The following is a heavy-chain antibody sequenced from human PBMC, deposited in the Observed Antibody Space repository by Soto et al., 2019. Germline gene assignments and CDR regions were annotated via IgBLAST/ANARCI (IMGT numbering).Heavy chain of an antibody. CDR3: AKIAAVGDFDF. CDR2: INPNSGDT. Sequence: ASVKVSCKASGCTFIAYFIHWVRQAPGQGLEWMGWINPNSGDTSYAQKFQGRVTMTRDTSIRTAYMELSRLRSDDTAVFYCAKIAAVGDFDFWGQGTQVTVSS. J-gene: IGHJ5*01. D-gene: IGHD6-13*01. CDR1: GCTFIAYF. V-gene: IGHV1-2*02.